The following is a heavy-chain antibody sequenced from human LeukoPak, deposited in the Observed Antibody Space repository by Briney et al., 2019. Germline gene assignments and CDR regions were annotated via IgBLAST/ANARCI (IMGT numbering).Heavy chain of an antibody. Sequence: GGSLRLSCAASGFTFSSYGMHWVRQAPGKGLEWVAVISYDGSNKYYADSVKGRFTISRDNSKNTLYLQMNSLRAEDTAVYYCARDRRIAAARAEYFQHWGQGTLVTVSS. CDR3: ARDRRIAAARAEYFQH. J-gene: IGHJ1*01. CDR1: GFTFSSYG. D-gene: IGHD6-13*01. V-gene: IGHV3-30*03. CDR2: ISYDGSNK.